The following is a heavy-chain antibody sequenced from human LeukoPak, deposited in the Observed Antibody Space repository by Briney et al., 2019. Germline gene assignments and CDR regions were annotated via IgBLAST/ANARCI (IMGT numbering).Heavy chain of an antibody. D-gene: IGHD2-15*01. CDR1: GFPFSSHA. J-gene: IGHJ5*02. CDR2: ISNGKT. Sequence: GSLRLSCAASGFPFSSHAMSWVRQPPGKGLEWVAAISNGKTYYADSVRGRFAISRDDSTNTVYLHMNSLRDGDTALYHCVREAGYCAPVCVKTNWIDPWGQGTLVTVSS. CDR3: VREAGYCAPVCVKTNWIDP. V-gene: IGHV3-23*01.